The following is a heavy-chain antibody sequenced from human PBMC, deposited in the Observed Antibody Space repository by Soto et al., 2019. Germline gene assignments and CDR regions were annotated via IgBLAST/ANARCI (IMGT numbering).Heavy chain of an antibody. J-gene: IGHJ4*02. V-gene: IGHV3-30*03. CDR3: VRGASLNFDY. CDR2: ISYDGSYK. D-gene: IGHD1-26*01. CDR1: GFIFSSYG. Sequence: GGSLRLSCAASGFIFSSYGMHWVRQAPGKGLEWVAVISYDGSYKYYADSVKGRFTISRDNSENTLYVQMNSLRAEDTAFYYCVRGASLNFDYWGQGTLVTVSS.